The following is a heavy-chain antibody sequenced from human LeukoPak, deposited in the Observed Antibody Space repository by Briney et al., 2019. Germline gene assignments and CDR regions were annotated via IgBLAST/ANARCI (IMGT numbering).Heavy chain of an antibody. CDR1: GFTFTTYW. V-gene: IGHV3-74*01. Sequence: GGSLRLSCAASGFTFTTYWLHWVRHAPGKGLVWVSHINSDGSITSYADSVKGRFTISRDNAKNTLYLQMNSLRAEDTAVYYCARDAVDTANAVWGQGTTVTVSS. CDR3: ARDAVDTANAV. D-gene: IGHD5-18*01. J-gene: IGHJ6*02. CDR2: INSDGSIT.